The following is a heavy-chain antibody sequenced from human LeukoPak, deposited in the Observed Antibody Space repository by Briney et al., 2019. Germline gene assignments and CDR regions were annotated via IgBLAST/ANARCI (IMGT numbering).Heavy chain of an antibody. CDR1: GGTFSSYA. J-gene: IGHJ5*02. CDR2: IIPIFGTA. V-gene: IGHV1-69*05. Sequence: SVRVSCKASGGTFSSYAISWVRQAPGQGLEWMGRIIPIFGTANYTQKFQGRVTITTDESTSTAYMELSSRRSEDTAVYYCARDGGGVIAEWGNWFDPWGQGTLVTVSS. CDR3: ARDGGGVIAEWGNWFDP. D-gene: IGHD3-10*01.